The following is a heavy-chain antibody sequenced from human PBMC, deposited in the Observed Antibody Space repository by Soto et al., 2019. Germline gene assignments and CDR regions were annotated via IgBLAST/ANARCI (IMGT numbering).Heavy chain of an antibody. V-gene: IGHV4-4*02. Sequence: PSGNLSLSCAVSGDSISSSTSWTWVLQPPGKGLEWMGGIYQTGITNSNPSLTRRATMSIVKSKNQFSLKLTSVTAADTAAYHFARYSASGLYYSFATHVWGQATSVTVSS. CDR2: IYQTGIT. CDR1: GDSISSSTS. CDR3: ARYSASGLYYSFATHV. D-gene: IGHD6-13*01. J-gene: IGHJ6*02.